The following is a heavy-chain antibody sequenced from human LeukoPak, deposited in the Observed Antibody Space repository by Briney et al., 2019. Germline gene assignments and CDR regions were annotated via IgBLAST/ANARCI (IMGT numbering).Heavy chain of an antibody. CDR3: ARDAIAAAGTYGMDV. CDR2: IKQDGGEK. J-gene: IGHJ6*04. CDR1: GFTFSSYW. V-gene: IGHV3-7*03. D-gene: IGHD6-13*01. Sequence: GGSLRLSCAASGFTFSSYWMSWVRQAPGKGLEWVANIKQDGGEKYYVDSVKGRFTISRDNAKNSLYLQMNSLRAEDTAVYYCARDAIAAAGTYGMDVWGKGTPVTVSS.